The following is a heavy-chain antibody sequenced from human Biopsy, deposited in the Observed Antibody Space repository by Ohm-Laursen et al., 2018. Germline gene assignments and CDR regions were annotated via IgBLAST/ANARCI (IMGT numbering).Heavy chain of an antibody. Sequence: SVKVSCNAPTGTFNSYGIIWVRQAPGQGLEWMGRIIPILRTTAYAQTFLGRVTITADSPTSTVDMELTSLTSDDTAVYFCAIEAIGYQLPCDDWGQGTLVTVSS. CDR1: TGTFNSYG. V-gene: IGHV1-69*11. CDR2: IIPILRTT. J-gene: IGHJ4*02. CDR3: AIEAIGYQLPCDD. D-gene: IGHD2-2*01.